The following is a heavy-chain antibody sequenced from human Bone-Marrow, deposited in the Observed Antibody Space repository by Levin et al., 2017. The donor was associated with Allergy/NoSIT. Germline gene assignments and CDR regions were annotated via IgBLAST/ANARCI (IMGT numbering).Heavy chain of an antibody. CDR3: AGIGTLAVAGVHY. Sequence: SQTLSLTCAVSGYSISSGYYWGWIRQPPGKGLEWIGSIYHSGSTYYNPSLKSRVTISVDTSKNQFSLKLSSVTAADTAVYYCAGIGTLAVAGVHYWGQGTLVTVSS. CDR2: IYHSGST. D-gene: IGHD6-19*01. CDR1: GYSISSGYY. V-gene: IGHV4-38-2*01. J-gene: IGHJ4*02.